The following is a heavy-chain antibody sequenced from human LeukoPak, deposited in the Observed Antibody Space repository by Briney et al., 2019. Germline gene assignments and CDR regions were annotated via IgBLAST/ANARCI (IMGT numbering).Heavy chain of an antibody. CDR2: IYSGGST. V-gene: IGHV3-53*01. D-gene: IGHD4-17*01. Sequence: GGSLRLSCAASGFTVSSNYMSWVRQAPGKGQEWVSVIYSGGSTYYADSVKGRFTISRDNSKNTLYLQMNSLRDEDTAVYFCARATTTRTQFDYWGQGTLVTVSS. J-gene: IGHJ4*02. CDR1: GFTVSSNY. CDR3: ARATTTRTQFDY.